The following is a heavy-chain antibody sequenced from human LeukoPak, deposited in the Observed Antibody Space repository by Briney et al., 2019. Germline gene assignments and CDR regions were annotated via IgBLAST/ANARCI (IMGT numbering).Heavy chain of an antibody. J-gene: IGHJ3*02. Sequence: PGGSLRLSRAASGFTFDDYGMSWVRQAPGKGLEWVSGINWNGGSTGYADSVKGRFTISRDNAKNSLYLQMNSLRAEDTALYYCARASVELGGLDAFDIWGQGTMVTVSS. D-gene: IGHD7-27*01. CDR1: GFTFDDYG. CDR3: ARASVELGGLDAFDI. V-gene: IGHV3-20*04. CDR2: INWNGGST.